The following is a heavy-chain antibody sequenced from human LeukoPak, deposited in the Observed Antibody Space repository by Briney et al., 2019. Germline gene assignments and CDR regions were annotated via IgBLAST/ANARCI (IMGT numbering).Heavy chain of an antibody. V-gene: IGHV4-59*01. J-gene: IGHJ3*02. CDR3: ARDSGYSYGLDAFDI. CDR2: IYYSGST. D-gene: IGHD5-18*01. Sequence: PSETLSLTCTVSGGSISSYYWSWIRRPPGKGLEWIGYIYYSGSTNYNPSLKSRVTISVDTSKNQFSLKLSSVTAADTAVYYCARDSGYSYGLDAFDIWGQGTMVTVSS. CDR1: GGSISSYY.